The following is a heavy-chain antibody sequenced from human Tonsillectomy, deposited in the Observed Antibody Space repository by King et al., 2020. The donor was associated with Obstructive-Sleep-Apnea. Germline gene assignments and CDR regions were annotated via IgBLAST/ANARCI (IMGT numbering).Heavy chain of an antibody. J-gene: IGHJ5*02. D-gene: IGHD3-3*01. CDR3: AREWRNWFDP. CDR1: GYTFTNYV. Sequence: QLVQSGSELKKPGASVKVSCKASGYTFTNYVMNWVRQAPGQGLEWMGWINTNTRIPTYAQGFIGRFVFSLDTSVSTAYLQISSLRAEDTALYYCAREWRNWFDPWGQGTLVTVSS. V-gene: IGHV7-4-1*02. CDR2: INTNTRIP.